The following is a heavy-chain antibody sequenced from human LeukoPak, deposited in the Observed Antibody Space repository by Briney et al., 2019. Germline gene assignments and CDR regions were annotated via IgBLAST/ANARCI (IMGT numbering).Heavy chain of an antibody. CDR1: GYTFTGYY. J-gene: IGHJ4*02. D-gene: IGHD1-26*01. CDR2: INPNNGAT. V-gene: IGHV1-2*06. Sequence: ASVKVSCKASGYTFTGYYMHWVRQAPGQGREWMGRINPNNGATNYAQKLQGRVTITGDTSISTAYMELSSLGSDDTAVYYCTRESGSYHGNDYWGQGTLVTVSS. CDR3: TRESGSYHGNDY.